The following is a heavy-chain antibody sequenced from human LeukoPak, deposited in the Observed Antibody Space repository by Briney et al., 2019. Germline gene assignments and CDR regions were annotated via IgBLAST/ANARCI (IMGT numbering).Heavy chain of an antibody. J-gene: IGHJ5*01. Sequence: SETLSLTCTVSGDSVSSSDYYWDCLRQPPGKGLEWIGTVSYNGITYYPPSLQSRLSISIDTPKNQFSLTLTSVTAADTAVYYCASSSSWYRFDFWGQGTLVTVSS. CDR2: VSYNGIT. CDR3: ASSSSWYRFDF. V-gene: IGHV4-39*01. CDR1: GDSVSSSDYY. D-gene: IGHD6-13*01.